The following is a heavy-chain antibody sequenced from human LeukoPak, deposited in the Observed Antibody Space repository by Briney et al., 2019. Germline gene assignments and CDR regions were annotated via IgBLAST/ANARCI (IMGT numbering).Heavy chain of an antibody. Sequence: PGGSLRLSCAASGFTFSSFGMHWVRQAPGKGLEWVTVTSYDGNEKYYAGSVKGRFTISRDNSKNTVYLQMNSLRAEDTAVYYCATGGTRAATGRMGFWGQGTLVTVSS. CDR3: ATGGTRAATGRMGF. J-gene: IGHJ4*02. CDR2: TSYDGNEK. D-gene: IGHD6-25*01. CDR1: GFTFSSFG. V-gene: IGHV3-30*03.